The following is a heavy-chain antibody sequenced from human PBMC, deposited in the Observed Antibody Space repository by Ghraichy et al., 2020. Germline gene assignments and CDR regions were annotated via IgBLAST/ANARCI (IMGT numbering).Heavy chain of an antibody. V-gene: IGHV4-59*08. J-gene: IGHJ5*02. CDR3: ARHVGELRGGNWFDP. D-gene: IGHD1-26*01. Sequence: SETLSLTCTVSGGSISYYYWSWIRQPPGRGLEWIGYIYYSGSANYNPSLKSRVTISIDTSKNQFSLKLSSVTAADTAVYHCARHVGELRGGNWFDPWGQGTLVTVSS. CDR2: IYYSGSA. CDR1: GGSISYYY.